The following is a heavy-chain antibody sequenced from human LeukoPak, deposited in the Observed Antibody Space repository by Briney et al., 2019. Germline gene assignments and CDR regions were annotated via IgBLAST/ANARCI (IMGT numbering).Heavy chain of an antibody. V-gene: IGHV3-48*01. CDR3: ARERELELLTY. Sequence: GGSLRLSCTASGFIFSSYSMNWVRQAPGKGLEWVSYISSSGTTIYYADSVKGRFTVSRDNAKNSLFLQMNSLRADDTAVYYCARERELELLTYWGQGALVTVSS. CDR1: GFIFSSYS. D-gene: IGHD1-7*01. J-gene: IGHJ4*02. CDR2: ISSSGTTI.